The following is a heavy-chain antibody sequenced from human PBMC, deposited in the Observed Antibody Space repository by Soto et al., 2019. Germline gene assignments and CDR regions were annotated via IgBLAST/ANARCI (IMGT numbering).Heavy chain of an antibody. CDR1: GDSFSSYW. J-gene: IGHJ6*02. CDR3: ARVDWNYDLRRCGMDV. Sequence: GESLKISCKGSGDSFSSYWINWVRQMPGKGLEWMGRIDPSDSHTDYSPSFQGHVTISADKSINTAYLQWSSLRASDTAIYFCARVDWNYDLRRCGMDVWGPGTTVTVSS. V-gene: IGHV5-10-1*01. CDR2: IDPSDSHT. D-gene: IGHD1-7*01.